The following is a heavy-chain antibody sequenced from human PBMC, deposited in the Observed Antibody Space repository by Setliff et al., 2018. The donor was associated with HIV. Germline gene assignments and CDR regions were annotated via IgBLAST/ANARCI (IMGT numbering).Heavy chain of an antibody. J-gene: IGHJ4*02. V-gene: IGHV1-3*01. CDR3: ARDGSSGWSPVDY. CDR1: GYAFTSYA. D-gene: IGHD6-19*01. CDR2: INAGNDNT. Sequence: ASVKVSCKASGYAFTSYAMHWVRQAPGQRLEWMGWINAGNDNTKYSHKFQGRVTITRDTSASTAYMELRSLRSDDTAVYYCARDGSSGWSPVDYWGQGTLVTVSS.